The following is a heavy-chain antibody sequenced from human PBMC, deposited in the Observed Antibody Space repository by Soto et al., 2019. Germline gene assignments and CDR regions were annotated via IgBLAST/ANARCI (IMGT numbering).Heavy chain of an antibody. D-gene: IGHD2-21*02. Sequence: ASVKVSCKASGGTFSSYAISWVRQAPGQGLEWMGEIIPIFGTANYAQKFQGRVTITADESTGTAYMELSSLRSDDTAVYYCARGGHIAVVTASFDYWGQGTLVTVSS. CDR2: IIPIFGTA. J-gene: IGHJ4*02. CDR3: ARGGHIAVVTASFDY. CDR1: GGTFSSYA. V-gene: IGHV1-69*13.